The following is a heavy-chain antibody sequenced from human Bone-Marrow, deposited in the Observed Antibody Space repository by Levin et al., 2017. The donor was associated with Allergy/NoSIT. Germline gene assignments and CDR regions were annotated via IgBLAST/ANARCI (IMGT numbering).Heavy chain of an antibody. CDR2: ISWNSGSI. D-gene: IGHD1-26*01. J-gene: IGHJ5*02. CDR3: AKGIRGSPIPNWFDP. CDR1: GFTFDDYA. Sequence: SLKISCAASGFTFDDYAMHWVRQAPGKGLEWVSGISWNSGSIGYADSVKGRFTISRDNAKNSLYLQMNSLRAEDTALYYCAKGIRGSPIPNWFDPWGQGTLVTVSS. V-gene: IGHV3-9*01.